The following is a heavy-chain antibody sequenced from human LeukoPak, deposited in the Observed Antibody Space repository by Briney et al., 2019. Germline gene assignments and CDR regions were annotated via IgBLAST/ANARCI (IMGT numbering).Heavy chain of an antibody. J-gene: IGHJ4*02. Sequence: ASVKVSCKASGYTFTGYYMHWVRQAPGQGLEWMGWINPNSGDTNYAQKFQGRVTMTRDTSISTAYMELSSLRSDDTAVYYCAIASIAVGSYYFDYWGQGTLVTVSS. CDR3: AIASIAVGSYYFDY. V-gene: IGHV1-2*02. D-gene: IGHD6-19*01. CDR1: GYTFTGYY. CDR2: INPNSGDT.